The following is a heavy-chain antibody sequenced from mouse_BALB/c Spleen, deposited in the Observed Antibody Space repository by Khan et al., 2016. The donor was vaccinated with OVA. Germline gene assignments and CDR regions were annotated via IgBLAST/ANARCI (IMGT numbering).Heavy chain of an antibody. CDR3: ARRSLRGDFDY. D-gene: IGHD1-1*01. CDR2: INPSTGYT. J-gene: IGHJ2*01. CDR1: GYTFINYW. Sequence: QVQLKQSGAELAKPGASVKMSCKASGYTFINYWILWIKQRPGQGLEWIGYINPSTGYTEYNQNFKDKATLTADKSSSTAYMQLSSLTSEDSTVDYCARRSLRGDFDYWGQGTTLTVSS. V-gene: IGHV1-7*01.